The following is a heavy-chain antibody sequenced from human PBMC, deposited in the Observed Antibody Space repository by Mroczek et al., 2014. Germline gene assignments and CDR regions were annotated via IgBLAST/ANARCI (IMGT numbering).Heavy chain of an antibody. CDR3: ARLPILGYCSSTSCQPTTFDY. D-gene: IGHD2-2*01. CDR1: GYSFTSYW. Sequence: VQLVQSGAEVKKPGESLKISCKGSGYSFTSYWIGWVRQMPGKGLEWMGIIYPGDSDTRYSPSFQGQVTISADKSISTAYLQWSSLKASDTAMYYCARLPILGYCSSTSCQPTTFDYWGQGTLVTVSS. J-gene: IGHJ4*02. CDR2: IYPGDSDT. V-gene: IGHV5-51*03.